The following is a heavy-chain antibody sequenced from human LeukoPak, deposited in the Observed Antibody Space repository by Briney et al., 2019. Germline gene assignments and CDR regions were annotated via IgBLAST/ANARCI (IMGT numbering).Heavy chain of an antibody. D-gene: IGHD2-15*01. CDR2: FDPEDDEI. J-gene: IGHJ2*01. CDR3: ASPPPRYCSGGSCSYWYFAL. V-gene: IGHV1-24*01. CDR1: GYNLTELS. Sequence: ASVKVSCNVSGYNLTELSIHWVRQAPGKGLEWMGGFDPEDDEIIYAQQFQGRVTMTEDTSRSTAFMELSSLGSEDTAMYYCASPPPRYCSGGSCSYWYFALWGRGTLVTVSS.